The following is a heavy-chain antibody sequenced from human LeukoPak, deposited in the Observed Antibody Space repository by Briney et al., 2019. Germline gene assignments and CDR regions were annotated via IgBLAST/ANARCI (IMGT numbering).Heavy chain of an antibody. D-gene: IGHD6-19*01. CDR1: GFTFSSYP. V-gene: IGHV3-30*04. CDR3: ARGPITVAGWFDY. Sequence: SGGSLRLSCAASGFTFSSYPMHWVRQAPGKGLEWVAVISYDGSNKYYADSVKGRFTSSRDNSKNTLYLQMNSLRAEDTAVYYYARGPITVAGWFDYWGQGTLVTVSS. CDR2: ISYDGSNK. J-gene: IGHJ4*02.